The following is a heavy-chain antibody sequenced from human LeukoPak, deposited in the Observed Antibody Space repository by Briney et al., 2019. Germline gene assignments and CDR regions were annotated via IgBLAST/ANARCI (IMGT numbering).Heavy chain of an antibody. Sequence: GGSLRLSCAASGFTFSSYAMHWVRQAPGKGLEWVSGISWNSGSIGYADSVKGRFTISRDNAKNSLYLQMNSLRAEDTALYYCAKDRAAARYYYYGMDVWGQGTTVTVSS. CDR3: AKDRAAARYYYYGMDV. V-gene: IGHV3-9*01. CDR2: ISWNSGSI. CDR1: GFTFSSYA. D-gene: IGHD6-13*01. J-gene: IGHJ6*02.